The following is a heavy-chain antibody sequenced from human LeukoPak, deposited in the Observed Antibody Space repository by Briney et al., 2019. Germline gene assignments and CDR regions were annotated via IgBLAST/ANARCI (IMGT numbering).Heavy chain of an antibody. CDR2: FDPEDGQT. V-gene: IGHV1-24*01. CDR1: GTTLIELS. D-gene: IGHD6-19*01. J-gene: IGHJ3*02. CDR3: ARSTPRIIAVAGTGDAFDI. Sequence: GASVTVSCMVSGTTLIELSLHWVRQAPGKGLERMAGFDPEDGQTIYAHKFQGRVTVTEDTSTDTAYMELSSLRSDDTAVYYCARSTPRIIAVAGTGDAFDIWGQGTLVTVSS.